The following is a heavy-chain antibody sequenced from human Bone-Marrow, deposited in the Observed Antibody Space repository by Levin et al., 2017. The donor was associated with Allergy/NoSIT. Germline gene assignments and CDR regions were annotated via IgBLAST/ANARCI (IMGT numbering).Heavy chain of an antibody. CDR2: ISYNGSTQ. Sequence: GESLKISCAASGFTFSNYAMTWVRQAPGKGLDWVASISYNGSTQYSTDSVKGRFTISRDNSRNTLYLQMNTLRTEDTAVYFCAKDHKLGVTMGFDSWGQGTLVAVSS. D-gene: IGHD4/OR15-4a*01. CDR3: AKDHKLGVTMGFDS. V-gene: IGHV3-30*18. J-gene: IGHJ4*02. CDR1: GFTFSNYA.